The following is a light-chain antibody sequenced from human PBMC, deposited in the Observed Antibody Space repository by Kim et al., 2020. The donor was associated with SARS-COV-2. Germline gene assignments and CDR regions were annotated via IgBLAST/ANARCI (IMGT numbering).Light chain of an antibody. CDR2: DAS. J-gene: IGKJ1*01. Sequence: EIVLTQSPATMSLFPGERATLSCRASQSVSSYLAWYQQKPGQAPRLLIDDASNRATGIPARFSGSGSGTDFTLTISSLEPEDFAVYYCQQRSNWSWTFGQGTKVEIK. CDR1: QSVSSY. V-gene: IGKV3-11*01. CDR3: QQRSNWSWT.